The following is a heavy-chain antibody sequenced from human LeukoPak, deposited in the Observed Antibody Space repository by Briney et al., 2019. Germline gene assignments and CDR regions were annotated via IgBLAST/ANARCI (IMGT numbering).Heavy chain of an antibody. CDR1: GGSISSSSYY. CDR2: IHYSGST. J-gene: IGHJ6*02. Sequence: SETLSLTCTVSGGSISSSSYYRGWIRQPPGKGLEWIGSIHYSGSTYYNPSLKSRVTISVDTSKNQFSLKLSSVTAADTAVYYCARLGYCSSTSCYSYGMDVWGQGTTVTVSS. V-gene: IGHV4-39*01. CDR3: ARLGYCSSTSCYSYGMDV. D-gene: IGHD2-2*01.